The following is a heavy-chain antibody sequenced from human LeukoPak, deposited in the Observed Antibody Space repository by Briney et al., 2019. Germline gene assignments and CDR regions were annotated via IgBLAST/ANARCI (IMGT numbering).Heavy chain of an antibody. CDR1: GLTFSTYA. CDR2: ISSSSSYI. V-gene: IGHV3-21*01. J-gene: IGHJ3*02. CDR3: ARGQQQLVGDAFDI. Sequence: GGSLRLSCAASGLTFSTYAMTWVRQAPGKGLEWVSSISSSSSYIYYADSVKGRFTISRDNAKNSLYLQMNSLRAEDTAMYYCARGQQQLVGDAFDIWGQGTMVTVSS. D-gene: IGHD6-13*01.